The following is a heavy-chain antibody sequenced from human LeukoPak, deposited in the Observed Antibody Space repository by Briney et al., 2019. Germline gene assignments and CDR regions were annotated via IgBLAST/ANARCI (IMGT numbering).Heavy chain of an antibody. J-gene: IGHJ5*02. Sequence: SETLSLTCIVSGVSISNSSYYWGWIRQPPGKGLEWIGSIYYSGSTYYNPSLKSRVTISVDTSKNQFSLKLSSVTAADTAVYYCARAIRYGYVVNNWFDPWGQGTLVTVSS. CDR3: ARAIRYGYVVNNWFDP. CDR2: IYYSGST. CDR1: GVSISNSSYY. V-gene: IGHV4-39*07. D-gene: IGHD5-12*01.